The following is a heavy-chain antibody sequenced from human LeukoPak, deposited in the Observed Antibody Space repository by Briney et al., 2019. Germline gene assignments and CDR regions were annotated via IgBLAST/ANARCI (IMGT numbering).Heavy chain of an antibody. D-gene: IGHD4-23*01. J-gene: IGHJ4*02. CDR1: GFTFSSYA. CDR2: IRSKAYGGTT. CDR3: TREGHDYGGNFDY. Sequence: GGSLRLSCAASGFTFSSYAMSWVRQAPGKGLEWVGFIRSKAYGGTTEYAASVKGRFTISRDDSKSIAYLQMNSLKTEDTAVYYCTREGHDYGGNFDYWGQGTLVTVSS. V-gene: IGHV3-49*04.